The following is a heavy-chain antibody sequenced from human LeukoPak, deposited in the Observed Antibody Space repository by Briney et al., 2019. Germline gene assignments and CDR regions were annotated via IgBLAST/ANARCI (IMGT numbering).Heavy chain of an antibody. CDR3: AGCDGLYFNWFDP. D-gene: IGHD3-10*01. CDR1: GSTFTSYY. V-gene: IGHV1-46*01. J-gene: IGHJ5*02. CDR2: INPSGGST. Sequence: GASVKVSCKASGSTFTSYYMHWVRQAPGQGLEWMGIINPSGGSTSYAQKFQGRVTMTRDMSTSTVYMELSSLRSEDTAVYYCAGCDGLYFNWFDPWGQGTLVTLSS.